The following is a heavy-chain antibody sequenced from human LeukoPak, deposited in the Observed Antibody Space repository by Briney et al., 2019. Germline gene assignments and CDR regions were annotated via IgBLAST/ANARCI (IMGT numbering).Heavy chain of an antibody. CDR3: ARDLAGFQEPRYYYYMDV. CDR1: GFTVSRNV. J-gene: IGHJ6*03. D-gene: IGHD1-14*01. Sequence: GGSLRLSCVASGFTVSRNVMSWVRQAPGKGLEWVSLIYSDDRAFYADSVEGRFTTSRNNSKNTLFLQMSSLKPEDTAIYYCARDLAGFQEPRYYYYMDVWGKGTTVTVSS. CDR2: IYSDDRA. V-gene: IGHV3-66*02.